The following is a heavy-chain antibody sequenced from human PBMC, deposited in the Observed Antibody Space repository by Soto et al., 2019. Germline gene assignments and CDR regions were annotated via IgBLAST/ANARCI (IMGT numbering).Heavy chain of an antibody. V-gene: IGHV1-2*04. CDR3: VSSRIQLWPAQDYYGMDV. CDR1: GYTFTGYY. Sequence: QVQLVQSGAEVKKPGASVKVSCKASGYTFTGYYMHWVRQAPGQGLEWMGWINPNSGGTNYAQKFQGWVTMTRDTFISTAYMELSRLRSDDTAVYYCVSSRIQLWPAQDYYGMDVWGQGTTVTVSS. D-gene: IGHD5-18*01. CDR2: INPNSGGT. J-gene: IGHJ6*02.